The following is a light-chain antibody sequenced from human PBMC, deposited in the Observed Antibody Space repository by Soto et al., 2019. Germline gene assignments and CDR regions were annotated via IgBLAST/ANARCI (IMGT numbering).Light chain of an antibody. J-gene: IGKJ2*01. CDR1: AHQWL. CDR3: QQTYTTPLYT. Sequence: DVQMTQSPFFPVCICGRQSRHHLPGKSAHQWLFKLVSTQTWESPKLLVRAAVILQPGVPPRFSGSGSGTDFTLSISSLEPEDCATYFCQQTYTTPLYTFGQGTHLEI. V-gene: IGKV1-39*01. CDR2: AAV.